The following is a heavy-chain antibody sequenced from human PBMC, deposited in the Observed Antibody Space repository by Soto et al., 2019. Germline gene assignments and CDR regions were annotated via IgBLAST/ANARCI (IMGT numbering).Heavy chain of an antibody. J-gene: IGHJ4*02. CDR1: GFTFSSYS. V-gene: IGHV3-21*01. D-gene: IGHD3-22*01. CDR2: ISSSSSYI. CDR3: ARDKGGYYDSSGYYQP. Sequence: GGSLRLSCAGSGFTFSSYSMNWVRQAPGKGLEWVSSISSSSSYIYYADSVKGRFTISRDNAKNSLYLQMNSLRAEDTAVYYCARDKGGYYDSSGYYQPWGQGTLVTVSS.